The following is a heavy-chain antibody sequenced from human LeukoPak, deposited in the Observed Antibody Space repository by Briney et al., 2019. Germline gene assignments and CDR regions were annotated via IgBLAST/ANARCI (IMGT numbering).Heavy chain of an antibody. CDR3: ARRSSYGSGRGSVMEV. Sequence: GESLKISCKGSGYSFTSYWIGWVRQMPGKGLEWMGIIYPGDSDTRYSPSFQGPVTISADKSISTAHLQWRSLQPADPAMYYCARRSSYGSGRGSVMEVWGQGTTVTVSS. D-gene: IGHD3-10*01. V-gene: IGHV5-51*01. CDR2: IYPGDSDT. CDR1: GYSFTSYW. J-gene: IGHJ6*02.